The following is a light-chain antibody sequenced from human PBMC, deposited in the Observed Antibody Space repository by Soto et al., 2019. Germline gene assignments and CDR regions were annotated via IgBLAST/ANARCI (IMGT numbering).Light chain of an antibody. J-gene: IGLJ1*01. CDR2: NNN. Sequence: QSVLTQPPSASETPGQRVTISCSGSSSNTGSNSVNWYQQLPGTAPKLLIYNNNRRASGVPDRFSGSKSGTSASLAISGLQSEDEADYFCGAWDDSLNAHVFGTGTKLTVL. CDR3: GAWDDSLNAHV. CDR1: SSNTGSNS. V-gene: IGLV1-44*01.